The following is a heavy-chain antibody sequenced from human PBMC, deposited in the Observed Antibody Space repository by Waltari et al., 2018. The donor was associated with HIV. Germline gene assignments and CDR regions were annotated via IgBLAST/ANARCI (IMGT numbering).Heavy chain of an antibody. J-gene: IGHJ4*02. Sequence: DVQLVESGGGLVKPGGSLRLSCTASGFNFRNYTMNWVRQAPGKRLECVSSNSSTSIHIFYANSVRCRFTISRDNTKNSLYLQMKSLTVDETAVYYCATALLDVWGQGTLVIVSS. CDR2: NSSTSIHI. CDR3: ATALLDV. CDR1: GFNFRNYT. V-gene: IGHV3-21*01.